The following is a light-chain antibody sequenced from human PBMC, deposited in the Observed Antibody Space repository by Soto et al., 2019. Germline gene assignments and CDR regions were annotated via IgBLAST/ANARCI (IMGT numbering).Light chain of an antibody. CDR3: QHYNCYSEA. Sequence: DIQMTQSPSTLSGSVGDRVTITCRASQTISSWLAWYQQKPGTAPKLLIYKASTLKSGVPSRFSGSGSGTEFTLTISILQPDDFATYYRQHYNCYSEAFGQGTKVELK. CDR1: QTISSW. CDR2: KAS. V-gene: IGKV1-5*03. J-gene: IGKJ1*01.